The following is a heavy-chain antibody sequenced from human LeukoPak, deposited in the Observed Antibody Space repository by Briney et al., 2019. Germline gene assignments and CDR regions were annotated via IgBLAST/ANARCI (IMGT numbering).Heavy chain of an antibody. CDR1: GFTFSSYW. Sequence: GGSLGLSCAASGFTFSSYWMSWVRQAPGKGLEWVANIKQDGSEKYYVDSVKGRFTISRDNAKNSLYLQMNSLRAEDTAVYYCARDRLRFFDSYAFDVWGQGTMVTVSS. J-gene: IGHJ3*01. D-gene: IGHD3-9*01. CDR3: ARDRLRFFDSYAFDV. CDR2: IKQDGSEK. V-gene: IGHV3-7*03.